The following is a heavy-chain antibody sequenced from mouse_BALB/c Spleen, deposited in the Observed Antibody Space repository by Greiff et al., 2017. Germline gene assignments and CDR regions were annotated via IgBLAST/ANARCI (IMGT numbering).Heavy chain of an antibody. CDR1: GFTFSDYG. D-gene: IGHD1-1*01. Sequence: DVMLVESGGGLVQPGGSRKLSCAASGFTFSDYGMAWVRQAPGKGPVWVAFISNLAYSIYYADTVTGRFTISRENAKNTLYLEMSSLRSEDTAMYYCARDRDYGSSFLFDYWGQGTTLTVSS. J-gene: IGHJ2*01. CDR3: ARDRDYGSSFLFDY. CDR2: ISNLAYSI. V-gene: IGHV5-15*02.